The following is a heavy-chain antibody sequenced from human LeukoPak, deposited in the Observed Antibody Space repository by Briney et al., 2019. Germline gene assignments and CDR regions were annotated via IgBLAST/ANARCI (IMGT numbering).Heavy chain of an antibody. V-gene: IGHV1-8*01. J-gene: IGHJ6*02. CDR2: MNPNSGNT. Sequence: ASVKVSCTASGYTFTSHDINWVRQATGQGLEWMGWMNPNSGNTGLAQKFQGRVTMTRDTSINTAYLELSSLRSEDTAMYYCARDRGVYGVVQGVYYYGMDVWGQGTTVTVS. D-gene: IGHD3-3*01. CDR3: ARDRGVYGVVQGVYYYGMDV. CDR1: GYTFTSHD.